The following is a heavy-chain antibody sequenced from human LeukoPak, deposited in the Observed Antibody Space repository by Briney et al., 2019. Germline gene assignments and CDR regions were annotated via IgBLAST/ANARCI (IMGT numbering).Heavy chain of an antibody. CDR1: GYTFTGYY. CDR3: ARDRGSGYELLNDY. CDR2: INPNSGGT. V-gene: IGHV1-2*02. J-gene: IGHJ4*02. Sequence: ASVKVSCKASGYTFTGYYMHWVRQAPGQGLEWMGWINPNSGGTNYAQKFQGRVTMTRDTSISTAYMELGRLRSDDTAVYYCARDRGSGYELLNDYWGQGTLVTVSS. D-gene: IGHD5-12*01.